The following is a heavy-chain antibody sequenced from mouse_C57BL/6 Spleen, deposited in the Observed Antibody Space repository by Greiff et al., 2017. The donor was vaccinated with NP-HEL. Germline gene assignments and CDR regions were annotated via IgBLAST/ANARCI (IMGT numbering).Heavy chain of an antibody. J-gene: IGHJ2*01. D-gene: IGHD1-1*01. CDR2: INPNNGGT. CDR3: ARRPLLYYFDY. Sequence: EVKLMESGPELVKPGASVKMSCKASGYTFTDYNMPWVKQSHGKSLEWIGYINPNNGGTSYNQKFKGKATLTVNKSSSTAYMELRSLTSEDSAVYYCARRPLLYYFDYWGQGTTLTVSS. V-gene: IGHV1-22*01. CDR1: GYTFTDYN.